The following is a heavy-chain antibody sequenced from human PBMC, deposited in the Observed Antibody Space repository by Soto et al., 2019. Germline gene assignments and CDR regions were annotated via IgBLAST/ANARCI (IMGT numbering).Heavy chain of an antibody. CDR3: TRQVYCSSTSCYTHYYYGMDV. D-gene: IGHD2-2*02. J-gene: IGHJ6*02. CDR2: IRSKANSYAT. V-gene: IGHV3-73*01. Sequence: PGGSLRLSCAASWFTFSGSAMHWVRQASGKGLEWVGRIRSKANSYATAYAASVKGRFTISRDDSKNTAYLQMNSLKTEDTAVYYCTRQVYCSSTSCYTHYYYGMDVWGQGTTVTVSS. CDR1: WFTFSGSA.